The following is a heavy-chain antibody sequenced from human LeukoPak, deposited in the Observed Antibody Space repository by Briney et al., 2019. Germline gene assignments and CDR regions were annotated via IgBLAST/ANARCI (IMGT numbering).Heavy chain of an antibody. V-gene: IGHV4-39*07. D-gene: IGHD2-2*01. Sequence: PSETLSLTCTVSGGSISGSSYFWGWIRQPPGKGLEWIGEINHSGSTNYNPSLKSRVTISVDTSKNQFSLKLSSVTAADTAVYYCAGYCSSTSCAKLGDYWGQGTLVTVSS. CDR1: GGSISGSSYF. CDR3: AGYCSSTSCAKLGDY. J-gene: IGHJ4*02. CDR2: INHSGST.